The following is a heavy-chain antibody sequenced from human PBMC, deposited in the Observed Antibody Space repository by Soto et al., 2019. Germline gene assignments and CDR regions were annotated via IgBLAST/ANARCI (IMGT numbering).Heavy chain of an antibody. J-gene: IGHJ4*02. CDR3: ARQDYGDYVFGY. CDR1: GGSISSSSYY. D-gene: IGHD4-17*01. CDR2: IYYSGST. Sequence: QLQLQESGPGLVKPSETLSLTCTVSGGSISSSSYYWGWIRQPPGKGLEWIGSIYYSGSTYYNPSLKSRVTIALDTSKNQFSLKLSSVTAADTAVYSCARQDYGDYVFGYWGQGTLVTVSS. V-gene: IGHV4-39*01.